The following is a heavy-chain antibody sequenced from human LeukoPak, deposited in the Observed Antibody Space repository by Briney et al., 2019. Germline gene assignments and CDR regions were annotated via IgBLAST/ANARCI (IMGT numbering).Heavy chain of an antibody. D-gene: IGHD3-10*01. CDR3: ARETTIIRGVINPIDY. J-gene: IGHJ4*02. V-gene: IGHV6-1*01. Sequence: SQTLSLTCAISGDSVSCNSVVRHWIRLSPSRGLEWMGRTYYRHKWYTEYAVSVKSRITINPDTSKNQLSLQLNSVTPEDTAVYYCARETTIIRGVINPIDYWGQGTLVTVSS. CDR1: GDSVSCNSVV. CDR2: TYYRHKWYT.